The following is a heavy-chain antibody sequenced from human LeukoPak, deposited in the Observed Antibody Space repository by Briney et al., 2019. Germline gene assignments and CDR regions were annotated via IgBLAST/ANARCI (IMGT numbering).Heavy chain of an antibody. J-gene: IGHJ4*02. D-gene: IGHD5-18*01. V-gene: IGHV5-10-1*01. CDR2: IDPSDSYT. Sequence: GESLQISCKGSGYSFTNYWMSWVRQVPGKGLEWMGRIDPSDSYTNYSPSFQGHVTISADKSTNTAYLQWSSLKASDTAMYYCARGAYDSYPGYWGQGTLVTVSS. CDR3: ARGAYDSYPGY. CDR1: GYSFTNYW.